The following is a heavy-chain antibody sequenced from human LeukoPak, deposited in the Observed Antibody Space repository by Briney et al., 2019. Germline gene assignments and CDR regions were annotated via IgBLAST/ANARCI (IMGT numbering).Heavy chain of an antibody. CDR2: IYYSGST. CDR3: ARRLITMVRGVISCDAFDI. V-gene: IGHV4-39*01. Sequence: SETLSLTCTVSGGSISSSSYYWGWIRQPPGKGLEWIGSIYYSGSTYYNPPLKSRVTISVDTSKNQFSLKLSSVTAADTAVYYCARRLITMVRGVISCDAFDIWGQGTMVTVSS. D-gene: IGHD3-10*01. CDR1: GGSISSSSYY. J-gene: IGHJ3*02.